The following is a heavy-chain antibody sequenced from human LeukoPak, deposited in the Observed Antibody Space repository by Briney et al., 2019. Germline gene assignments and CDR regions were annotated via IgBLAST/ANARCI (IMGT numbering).Heavy chain of an antibody. V-gene: IGHV4-61*05. CDR1: GGSISSTSYY. Sequence: PSETLSLTCTVSGGSISSTSYYWGWIRQPPGKGLEWIGYISYSGSTNYNPSLKSRVTISVDTSKNQFSLRLSSVTAADTAVYYCARVYDSSGYYYDYYYYMDVWGKGTTVTVSS. D-gene: IGHD3-22*01. CDR2: ISYSGST. J-gene: IGHJ6*03. CDR3: ARVYDSSGYYYDYYYYMDV.